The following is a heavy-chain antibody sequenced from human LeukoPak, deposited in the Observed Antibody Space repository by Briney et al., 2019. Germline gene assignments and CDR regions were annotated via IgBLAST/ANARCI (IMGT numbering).Heavy chain of an antibody. CDR3: ARDQSPISMIVVVIGPPRRSDFDY. CDR1: GFIFSSYW. D-gene: IGHD3-22*01. CDR2: IKQDGSEK. Sequence: GGSLRLSCAASGFIFSSYWMSWVRQAPGKGLEWVANIKQDGSEKYYVDSVKGRFSISRDNAKNSLYLQMNSLRAEDTAVYYCARDQSPISMIVVVIGPPRRSDFDYWGQGTLVTVSS. V-gene: IGHV3-7*01. J-gene: IGHJ4*02.